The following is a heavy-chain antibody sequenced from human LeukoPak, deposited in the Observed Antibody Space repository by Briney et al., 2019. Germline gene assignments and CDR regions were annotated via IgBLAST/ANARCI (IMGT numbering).Heavy chain of an antibody. D-gene: IGHD3-10*01. V-gene: IGHV3-23*01. CDR3: AKDRLLLWFGELCDY. CDR1: GFTFSSYA. CDR2: ISGSGGST. Sequence: GGSLRLSCAASGFTFSSYAMSWVRQAPGKGLEWVSAISGSGGSTYYADSVKGRFTISRDNSKNTLYLQMNSLRAEDTAVYYCAKDRLLLWFGELCDYWGQGTLVTVSS. J-gene: IGHJ4*02.